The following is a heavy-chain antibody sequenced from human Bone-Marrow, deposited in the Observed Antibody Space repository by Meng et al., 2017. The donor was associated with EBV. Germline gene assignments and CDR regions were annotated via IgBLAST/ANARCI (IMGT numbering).Heavy chain of an antibody. J-gene: IGHJ4*02. Sequence: QLPLQTSGLGPMTPSTLPSLTCTVSGGSISSYDWSWIQQPPGKGLEWIGYIYYSGSTNYNPSLKSRVTISVDTSKNQFSLKLSSVTAADTAVYYCARVNCGGDCYSFDYWGQGTLVTVSS. D-gene: IGHD2-21*02. CDR1: GGSISSYD. CDR3: ARVNCGGDCYSFDY. CDR2: IYYSGST. V-gene: IGHV4-59*01.